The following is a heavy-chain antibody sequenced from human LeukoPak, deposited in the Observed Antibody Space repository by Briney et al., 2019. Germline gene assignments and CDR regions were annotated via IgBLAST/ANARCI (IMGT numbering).Heavy chain of an antibody. CDR3: ARDTYCSSTSCYPDY. J-gene: IGHJ4*02. V-gene: IGHV3-30-3*01. CDR1: GFTFSSYA. CDR2: ISYDGSNK. Sequence: GGSLRLSCAASGFTFSSYAMHWVRQAPGKGLEWVAVISYDGSNKYYADSVKGRFTISRDNSKNTLYLQMSSLRAEDTAVYYCARDTYCSSTSCYPDYWGQGTLVTVSS. D-gene: IGHD2-2*01.